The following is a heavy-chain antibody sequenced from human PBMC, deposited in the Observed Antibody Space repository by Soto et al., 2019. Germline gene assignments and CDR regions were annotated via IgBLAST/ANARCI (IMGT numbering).Heavy chain of an antibody. V-gene: IGHV1-24*01. CDR3: ATKEKLNDFWSGYGPN. CDR1: GYTLTDLS. J-gene: IGHJ4*02. CDR2: FDPEDGET. D-gene: IGHD3-3*01. Sequence: ASVKVSCKVSGYTLTDLSMHWVRQAPGKGLEWMGGFDPEDGETIYAQKFQGRVTMTEDTSTDTAYMELSSLRSEDTAVYYCATKEKLNDFWSGYGPNWGQGTLVTVSS.